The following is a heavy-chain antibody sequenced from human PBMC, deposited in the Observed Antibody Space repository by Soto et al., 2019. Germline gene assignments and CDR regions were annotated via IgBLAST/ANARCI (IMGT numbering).Heavy chain of an antibody. CDR1: GFTFSSYA. D-gene: IGHD5-18*01. CDR2: ISVSGGST. CDR3: ARDVDTAMVTVYSAFDI. V-gene: IGHV3-23*01. Sequence: GGSRRLSWAASGFTFSSYAMSWVRQAPGKGLEWVSAISVSGGSTYYADSVKGRFTISRDNSKNTLYLQMNSLRAEDTAVYYSARDVDTAMVTVYSAFDIWGQGTRVTVS. J-gene: IGHJ3*02.